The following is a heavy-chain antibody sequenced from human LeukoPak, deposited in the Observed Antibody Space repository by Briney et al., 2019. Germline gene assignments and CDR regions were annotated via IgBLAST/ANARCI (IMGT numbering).Heavy chain of an antibody. CDR2: INPNNGGT. CDR1: GYTITGYY. D-gene: IGHD1-1*01. V-gene: IGHV1-2*02. CDR3: GRDRHWNQGNFDY. J-gene: IGHJ4*02. Sequence: ASVTVSCKAFGYTITGYYIHWVRQAPGQGLEWMGWINPNNGGTNSAQKFQGRVTITRDTSIGTAYIELNRLTYDDTAVYYCGRDRHWNQGNFDYWGQGTLVTVSS.